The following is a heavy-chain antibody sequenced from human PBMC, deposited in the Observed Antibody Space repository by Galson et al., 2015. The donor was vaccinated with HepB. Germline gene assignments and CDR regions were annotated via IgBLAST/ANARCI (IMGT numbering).Heavy chain of an antibody. J-gene: IGHJ4*02. D-gene: IGHD3-10*01. CDR3: TTSAWVLLWFGEFGY. CDR1: GFTFSNAW. V-gene: IGHV3-15*01. Sequence: SLRLSCAASGFTFSNAWMSWVRQAPGKGLEWVGRIKSKTDGGTTDYAAPVKGRFTISRDDSKNTLYLQMNSLKTEDTAVYYCTTSAWVLLWFGEFGYWGQGTLVTVSS. CDR2: IKSKTDGGTT.